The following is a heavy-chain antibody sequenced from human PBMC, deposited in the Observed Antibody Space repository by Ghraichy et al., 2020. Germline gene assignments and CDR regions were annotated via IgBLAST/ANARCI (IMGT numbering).Heavy chain of an antibody. Sequence: LSLTCAASGFTFSSYAMHWVRQAPGKGLEWVAVISYDGSNKYYADSVKGRFTISRDNSKNTLYLQMNSLRAEDTAVYYCARDVSSWAYYYYGMDVWGQGTTVTVSS. D-gene: IGHD6-13*01. J-gene: IGHJ6*02. CDR2: ISYDGSNK. CDR3: ARDVSSWAYYYYGMDV. V-gene: IGHV3-30*01. CDR1: GFTFSSYA.